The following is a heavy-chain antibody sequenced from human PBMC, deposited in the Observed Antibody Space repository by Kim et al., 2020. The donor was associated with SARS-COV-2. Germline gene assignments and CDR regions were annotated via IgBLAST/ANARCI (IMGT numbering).Heavy chain of an antibody. CDR3: ASSRDDYNYGMDV. V-gene: IGHV4-59*13. CDR1: GGPITEYY. CDR2: MFYGGAT. J-gene: IGHJ6*02. Sequence: SETLSLTCSVFGGPITEYYWTWIRQPPGKGLEWIGYMFYGGATKYNPSLKSRVALSVDTSKNQFSLRLGSVTAADTAMYYCASSRDDYNYGMDVGGHGTTVTVSS.